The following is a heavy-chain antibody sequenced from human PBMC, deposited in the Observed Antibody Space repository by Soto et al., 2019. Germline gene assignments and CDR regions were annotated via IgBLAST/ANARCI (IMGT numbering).Heavy chain of an antibody. CDR3: ARENDYGGNSNWYLDL. J-gene: IGHJ2*01. CDR1: GGTFSSYA. CDR2: IIPIFGTA. V-gene: IGHV1-69*12. Sequence: QVQLVQSGAEVKKPGSSVKVSCKASGGTFSSYAISWVRQAPGQGLEWMGGIIPIFGTANYAQKFQGRVTITADESTRTAYMELRSLRSEDTAVYYCARENDYGGNSNWYLDLWGRATLVTVSS. D-gene: IGHD4-17*01.